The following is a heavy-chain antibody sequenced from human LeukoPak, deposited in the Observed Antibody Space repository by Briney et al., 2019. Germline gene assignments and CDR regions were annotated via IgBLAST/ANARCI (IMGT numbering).Heavy chain of an antibody. CDR2: IRFDGSGK. Sequence: AGGSLRLSCAASGFTFSSYGIHWVRQAPGKGLEWVAFIRFDGSGKYFGDSVKGRITISRDNSKNTVSLQMNSLRADDTGVYYRARNRYGGYFDYWGQGTLVTVSS. D-gene: IGHD4/OR15-4a*01. J-gene: IGHJ4*02. CDR3: ARNRYGGYFDY. CDR1: GFTFSSYG. V-gene: IGHV3-30*02.